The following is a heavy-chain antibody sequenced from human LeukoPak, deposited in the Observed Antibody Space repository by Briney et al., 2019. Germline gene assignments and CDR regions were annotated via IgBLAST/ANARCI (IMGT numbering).Heavy chain of an antibody. CDR2: LYYSGTT. CDR1: GGSINY. V-gene: IGHV4-39*02. Sequence: SETLSLTCTVSGGSINYGGWIRQPPGKGLEWIGSLYYSGTTHYNPSLKSRVTISVDTSKNQFSLKLSSVTAADTAVYYCAREGWSGVYWGQGTLVTVSS. J-gene: IGHJ4*02. CDR3: AREGWSGVY. D-gene: IGHD3-3*01.